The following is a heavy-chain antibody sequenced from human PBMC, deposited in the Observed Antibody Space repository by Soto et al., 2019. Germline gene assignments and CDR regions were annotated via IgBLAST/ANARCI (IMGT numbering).Heavy chain of an antibody. CDR3: VMVDNYVTPTPQDV. D-gene: IGHD3-16*01. CDR1: GYIFVNYG. J-gene: IGHJ6*02. Sequence: QVQLVQSGDEVKKPGASVKVSCKASGYIFVNYGIAWVRQAPGQGLEWMGWISPYTRNTHSATKVQGRLTMTTDTSTSTAYMDLGSLTSADTAVYYCVMVDNYVTPTPQDVWGQGTTVTVSS. V-gene: IGHV1-18*01. CDR2: ISPYTRNT.